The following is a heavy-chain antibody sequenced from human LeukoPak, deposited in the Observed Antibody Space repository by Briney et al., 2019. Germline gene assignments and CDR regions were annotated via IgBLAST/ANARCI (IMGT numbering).Heavy chain of an antibody. D-gene: IGHD7-27*01. CDR3: TKGVLGRTQSVSAGLDS. CDR2: ISYDGSNK. J-gene: IGHJ4*02. CDR1: GFTFSNYG. Sequence: GGSLRLSCAASGFTFSNYGMHWVRQAPGKGLEWVVVISYDGSNKYYADSVKGRFTISRDNSKNTLYLQMNSLRAEDTAVYYCTKGVLGRTQSVSAGLDSWGQGTLVTVSS. V-gene: IGHV3-30*18.